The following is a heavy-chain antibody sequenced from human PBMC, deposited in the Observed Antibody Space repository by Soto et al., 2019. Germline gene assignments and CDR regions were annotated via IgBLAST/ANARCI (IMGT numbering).Heavy chain of an antibody. D-gene: IGHD4-17*01. CDR1: RFTISGYA. Sequence: GGSLRLSCAAPRFTISGYAMHWVRQAPGKGLEWVAVISYDGDNKYYADSVKGRFTISRDNSKNTVYLQMNSLRAEDTAVYYCARDTPTTVTTYNWGQGTLATVSS. CDR3: ARDTPTTVTTYN. V-gene: IGHV3-30-3*01. CDR2: ISYDGDNK. J-gene: IGHJ4*02.